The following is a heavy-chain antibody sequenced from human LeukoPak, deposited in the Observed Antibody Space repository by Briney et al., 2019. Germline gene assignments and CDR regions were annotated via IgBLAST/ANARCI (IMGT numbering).Heavy chain of an antibody. CDR1: GFTFSSYW. D-gene: IGHD3-22*01. V-gene: IGHV3-74*01. CDR2: IKSDGST. Sequence: GGSLRLSCAASGFTFSSYWMHWVRQAPRKGLVWVSRIKSDGSTRYADSVKGRFTISRDNAKNTVSLQMNSLRAEDTGVYYCARAPSEIGGYYPEYFRHWGQGTLVTVSP. CDR3: ARAPSEIGGYYPEYFRH. J-gene: IGHJ1*01.